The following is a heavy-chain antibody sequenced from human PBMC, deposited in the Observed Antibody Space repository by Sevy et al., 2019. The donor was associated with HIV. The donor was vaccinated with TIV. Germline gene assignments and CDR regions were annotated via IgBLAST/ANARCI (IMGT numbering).Heavy chain of an antibody. J-gene: IGHJ4*02. CDR2: IKQDGSEK. CDR3: ARDGVMGSY. CDR1: GFTFSSYW. D-gene: IGHD3-16*01. V-gene: IGHV3-7*01. Sequence: GGSLRLSCAASGFTFSSYWMSWVRQAPGKGLEWVANIKQDGSEKNYVDSVKGRFTISRDNAKNSLYLQMNSPRADDTAVYYCARDGVMGSYWGQGTLVTVSS.